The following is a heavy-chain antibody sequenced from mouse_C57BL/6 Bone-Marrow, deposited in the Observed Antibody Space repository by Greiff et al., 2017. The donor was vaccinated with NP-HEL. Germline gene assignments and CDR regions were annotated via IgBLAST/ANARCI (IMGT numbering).Heavy chain of an antibody. D-gene: IGHD2-14*01. CDR2: ISYSGST. V-gene: IGHV3-8*01. Sequence: EVKLQESGPGLAKPSQTLSLTCSVTGYSITSDYWHWIRKFPGNKLEYMGYISYSGSTYYNPSLNSRISITRDTSKNQYYLQFKSATTDDTAIYYCARSPLWVRRNDYGMDYWGQGTAVTVSS. CDR1: GYSITSDY. CDR3: ARSPLWVRRNDYGMDY. J-gene: IGHJ4*01.